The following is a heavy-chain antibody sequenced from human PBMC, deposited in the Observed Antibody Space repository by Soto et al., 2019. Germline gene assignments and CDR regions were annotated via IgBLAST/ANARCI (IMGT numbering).Heavy chain of an antibody. Sequence: PSETLSLTCTVSGGSISSFNYFWGWIRQPPGKGLEWIGSLYYSGNTYYNPSLQSRVTISVDTSKNQCTLTLRSVTAADTAVYYCARAPPTASSSHDYWGQGTLVTVSS. CDR2: LYYSGNT. D-gene: IGHD6-13*01. CDR3: ARAPPTASSSHDY. J-gene: IGHJ4*02. V-gene: IGHV4-39*01. CDR1: GGSISSFNYF.